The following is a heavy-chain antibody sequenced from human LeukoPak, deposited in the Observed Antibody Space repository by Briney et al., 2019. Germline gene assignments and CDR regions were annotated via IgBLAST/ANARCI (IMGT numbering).Heavy chain of an antibody. V-gene: IGHV1-24*01. CDR2: FDPEDGET. CDR1: GYTLTELS. CDR3: ATGIRVYYYGMDV. J-gene: IGHJ6*02. Sequence: EASVTVSCTVSGYTLTELSMHWVRQAPGKGLEWMGGFDPEDGETIYAQKFQGRVTMTEDTSTDTAYMELSSLRSEDTAVYYCATGIRVYYYGMDVWGQGTTVTVS. D-gene: IGHD3-10*01.